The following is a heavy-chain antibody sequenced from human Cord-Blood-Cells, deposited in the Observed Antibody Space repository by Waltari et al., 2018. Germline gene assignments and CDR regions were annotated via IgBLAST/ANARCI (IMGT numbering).Heavy chain of an antibody. J-gene: IGHJ4*02. CDR3: ARGGWNYDFDY. CDR1: GGSFSGYY. V-gene: IGHV4-34*01. Sequence: QVQLQQWGAGLLKPSETLSLTCAVYGGSFSGYYWSWIRQPPGKGLEWIGEIKHSGSTTYNPSLRGQVPISVDTSKNQFSLKLSSVTAADTAVYYCARGGWNYDFDYWGQGTLVTVSS. D-gene: IGHD1-7*01. CDR2: IKHSGST.